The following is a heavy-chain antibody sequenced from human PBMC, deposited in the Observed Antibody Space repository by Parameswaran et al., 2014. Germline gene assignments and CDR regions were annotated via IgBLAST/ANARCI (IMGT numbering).Heavy chain of an antibody. J-gene: IGHJ4*02. CDR3: VREDSSAYYGADS. Sequence: SETLSLTCTVSGGSISSNYWSWIRQPPGKGLEWIGHIYSSGSTNYNPSLKSRVTMSVDKSKNKFSLNLSSVTPADTAVYYCVREDSSAYYGADSWGQGTLVTVSS. CDR2: IYSSGST. V-gene: IGHV4-59*01. D-gene: IGHD1-26*01. CDR1: GGSISSNY.